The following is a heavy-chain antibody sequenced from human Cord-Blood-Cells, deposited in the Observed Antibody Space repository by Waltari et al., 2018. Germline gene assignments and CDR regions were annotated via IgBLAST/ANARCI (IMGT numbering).Heavy chain of an antibody. J-gene: IGHJ4*02. V-gene: IGHV4-39*01. CDR2: IYYSGRH. CDR1: GGSISSSSYY. Sequence: QLQLQESGPGLVKPSETLSLTCTVSGGSISSSSYYWGWIRQPPGKGLEWVGSIYYSGRHHDTPSLKGRVPISVDTAKNQFSRRRSSVTAADTAVYYCARHREGQWLKNWGQGTLVTVSS. D-gene: IGHD6-19*01. CDR3: ARHREGQWLKN.